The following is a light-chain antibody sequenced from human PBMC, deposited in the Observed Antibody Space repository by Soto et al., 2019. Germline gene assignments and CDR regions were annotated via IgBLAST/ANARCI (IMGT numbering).Light chain of an antibody. V-gene: IGLV2-23*01. Sequence: QSPLTQPASVSGSPGQSITISCTGTSSDVRSHNLVSWYQQFPGEAPKLIIFEASKRPSGVSNRFSGSKSGSTASLTISGLQAEDEADYYCCSNAAGSTYVFGSGTKVTVL. J-gene: IGLJ1*01. CDR1: SSDVRSHNL. CDR3: CSNAAGSTYV. CDR2: EAS.